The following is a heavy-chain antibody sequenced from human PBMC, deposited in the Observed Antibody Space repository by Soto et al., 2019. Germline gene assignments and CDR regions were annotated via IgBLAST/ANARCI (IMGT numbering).Heavy chain of an antibody. J-gene: IGHJ5*02. CDR1: GFSFTGYY. CDR3: AKDLTRQLAYWLDP. CDR2: INAHSGGT. V-gene: IGHV1-2*02. D-gene: IGHD6-6*01. Sequence: QVQLVQSGAAVKKPGASVKVSYKASGFSFTGYYIHWLRQAPGQGLEWMGWINAHSGGTEYAQKFQGRVTLTRDTSIATAYLTLTSLTSDDTALYYCAKDLTRQLAYWLDPWGQGTQVTVSS.